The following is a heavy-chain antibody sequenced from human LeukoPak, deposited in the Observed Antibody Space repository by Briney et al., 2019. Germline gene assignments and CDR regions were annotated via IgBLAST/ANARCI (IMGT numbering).Heavy chain of an antibody. Sequence: HTGGSLRLSCAASGFTFSSYAMHWVRQAPGKGLEYVSAISSNGGSTYYANSVKGRFTISRDNSKNTLYLQMGSLRAEDMAVYYCARGGYSYADYWGQGTLVTVSS. V-gene: IGHV3-64*01. CDR1: GFTFSSYA. J-gene: IGHJ4*02. CDR3: ARGGYSYADY. CDR2: ISSNGGST. D-gene: IGHD5-18*01.